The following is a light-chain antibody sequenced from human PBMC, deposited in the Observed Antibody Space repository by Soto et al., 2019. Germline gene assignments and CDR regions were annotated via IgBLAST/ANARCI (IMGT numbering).Light chain of an antibody. V-gene: IGKV1-39*01. J-gene: IGKJ1*01. CDR1: QSISSY. CDR2: AAS. Sequence: DIQMTQSPSSLSASVGDRVTITCRASQSISSYLNWYQQKPGKAPKLLIYAASSLQSGVPSRFSASGSETDFTLTISSLQPEDFATYSCQQSYSTTWTFGQGTKVDIK. CDR3: QQSYSTTWT.